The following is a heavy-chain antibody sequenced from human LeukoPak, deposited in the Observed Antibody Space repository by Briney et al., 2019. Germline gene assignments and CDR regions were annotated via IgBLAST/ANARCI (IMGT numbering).Heavy chain of an antibody. D-gene: IGHD3-3*01. V-gene: IGHV4-39*01. Sequence: SETLSLTCTVCGGSISSSSYYWGWIRQPPGKGLEWIGGIYYSGSTYYNPSLKSRVTISVDTSKNQFSLKLSSVTAADTAVYYCARQLGYYDFWSGYYTGNYFDYWGQGTLVTVSS. CDR1: GGSISSSSYY. CDR2: IYYSGST. CDR3: ARQLGYYDFWSGYYTGNYFDY. J-gene: IGHJ4*02.